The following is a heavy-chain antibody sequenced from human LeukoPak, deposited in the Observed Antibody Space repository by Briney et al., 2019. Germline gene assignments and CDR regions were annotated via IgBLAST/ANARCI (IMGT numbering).Heavy chain of an antibody. CDR3: AREGQLGLDN. CDR2: ITLHSGDT. D-gene: IGHD1-1*01. Sequence: ASVKVSCKASGHTLTVHYIHWVRQGPGQGLEWLGWITLHSGDTHYAQKCQGRLTMTSDTSISTGYMELSTLQFDDTAVYYCAREGQLGLDNWGQGTLVTVSS. J-gene: IGHJ1*01. V-gene: IGHV1-2*02. CDR1: GHTLTVHY.